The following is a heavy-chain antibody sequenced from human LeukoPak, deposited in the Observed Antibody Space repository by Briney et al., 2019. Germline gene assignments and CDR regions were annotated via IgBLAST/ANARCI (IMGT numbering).Heavy chain of an antibody. CDR1: GGSFSGYY. J-gene: IGHJ4*02. Sequence: SETLSLTCAVYGGSFSGYYWSWIRQPPGKGLEWIGGIYHSGSSNFNPSLKSRVTISIDTSKNQFSLNLKSVTAADTAVYYCARGDYSSGWFVEYWGQGTLVTVSS. CDR2: IYHSGSS. D-gene: IGHD6-19*01. CDR3: ARGDYSSGWFVEY. V-gene: IGHV4-34*01.